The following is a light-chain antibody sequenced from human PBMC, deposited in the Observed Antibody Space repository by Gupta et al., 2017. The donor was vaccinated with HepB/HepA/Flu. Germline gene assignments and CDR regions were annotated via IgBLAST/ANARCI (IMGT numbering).Light chain of an antibody. V-gene: IGLV2-14*03. J-gene: IGLJ2*01. CDR3: SSYTSSSTLGVV. Sequence: QSALTQPASVSGSPGQSITISCTGTSSDVGGYNYVSWYQQHPGKAPKLMIYDVSNRPSGVSNRFSGSKSGNTASLTISGLLAEDEADYYCSSYTSSSTLGVVFGGGTKLTVL. CDR1: SSDVGGYNY. CDR2: DVS.